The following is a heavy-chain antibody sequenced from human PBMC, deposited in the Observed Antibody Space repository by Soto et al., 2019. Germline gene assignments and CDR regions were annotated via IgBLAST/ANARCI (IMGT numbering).Heavy chain of an antibody. CDR2: INAGNGNT. J-gene: IGHJ4*02. V-gene: IGHV1-3*01. CDR1: CNNFTSYG. D-gene: IGHD2-15*01. CDR3: ARDLGGWPDY. Sequence: GAPWKGSLEASCNNFTSYGIHLVRQAPGQRLEWMGWINAGNGNTKYSQKFQGRVTITRDTSASTAYMELSSLRSEDTAVYYCARDLGGWPDYWGQGTLVTVSS.